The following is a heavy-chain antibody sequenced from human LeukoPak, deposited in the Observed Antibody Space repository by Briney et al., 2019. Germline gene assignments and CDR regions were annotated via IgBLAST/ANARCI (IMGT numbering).Heavy chain of an antibody. CDR1: GGSISSGGYS. D-gene: IGHD3-3*01. V-gene: IGHV4-30-2*01. CDR2: IYHSGST. Sequence: SETLSFTCAVSGGSISSGGYSWSWIRQPPGKGLEWIGYIYHSGSTYYNPSLKSRVTISVDTSKNQFSLKLSSVTAADTAVYYCARGRRRFLEWLLYYYFDYWGQGTLVTVSS. CDR3: ARGRRRFLEWLLYYYFDY. J-gene: IGHJ4*02.